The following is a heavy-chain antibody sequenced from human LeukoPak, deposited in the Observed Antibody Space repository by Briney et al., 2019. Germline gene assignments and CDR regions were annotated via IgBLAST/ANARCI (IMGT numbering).Heavy chain of an antibody. CDR3: AKEIYGDSTGGRFQH. V-gene: IGHV3-23*01. CDR1: GFTFSSYG. D-gene: IGHD4-17*01. Sequence: GGSLRLSCAASGFTFSSYGMSWVRQAPGKGLEWVSVMSGSGGSTYYADSVKGRFTISRDNSKNTLYLQMNSLRAEDTAVYYCAKEIYGDSTGGRFQHWGQGTLVTVSS. CDR2: MSGSGGST. J-gene: IGHJ1*01.